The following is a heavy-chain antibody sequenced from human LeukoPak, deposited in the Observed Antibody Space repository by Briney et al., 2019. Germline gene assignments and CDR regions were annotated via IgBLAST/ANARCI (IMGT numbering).Heavy chain of an antibody. J-gene: IGHJ4*02. D-gene: IGHD2-2*01. V-gene: IGHV3-23*01. CDR1: GTTFSNYA. CDR2: ISGSGGST. CDR3: AKGYCSSTSCYARFDY. Sequence: PGGSLRLSCTASGTTFSNYAMSWVRQAPGKGLEWVSAISGSGGSTYYADSVKGRFTISGDNSKNTLYLQMNSLRAEDTAVYYCAKGYCSSTSCYARFDYWGQGTLVTVSS.